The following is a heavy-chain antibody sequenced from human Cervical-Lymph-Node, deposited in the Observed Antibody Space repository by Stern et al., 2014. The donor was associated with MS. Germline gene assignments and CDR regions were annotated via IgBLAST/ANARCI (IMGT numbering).Heavy chain of an antibody. Sequence: VQLVESGGGVVQPGRSLRLSCAASGFTFSSYGMHWVRQAPGKGLEWVAVIWYDGSNKYYADSVKGRFTISRDNSKNTLYLQMNSLRAEDTAVYYCARDGRGARFGDLDYWGQGTLVTVSS. V-gene: IGHV3-33*01. D-gene: IGHD3-10*02. CDR2: IWYDGSNK. J-gene: IGHJ4*02. CDR3: ARDGRGARFGDLDY. CDR1: GFTFSSYG.